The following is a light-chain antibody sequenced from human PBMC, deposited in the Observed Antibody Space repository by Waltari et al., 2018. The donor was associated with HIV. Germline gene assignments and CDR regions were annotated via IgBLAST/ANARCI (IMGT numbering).Light chain of an antibody. V-gene: IGLV3-21*04. CDR1: NIGSKS. Sequence: SYVLTQPPSVSVAPGKTARITCGGNNIGSKSVHWYQQKPGQAPVVVIYYDNNRPSGIPGRFSGSNSGNTATLTINRVEAGDEADYYCQVWDSSSDHPGVFGGGTKLTVL. J-gene: IGLJ3*02. CDR3: QVWDSSSDHPGV. CDR2: YDN.